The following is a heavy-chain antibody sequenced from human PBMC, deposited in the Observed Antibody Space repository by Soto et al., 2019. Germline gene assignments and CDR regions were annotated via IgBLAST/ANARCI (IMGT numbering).Heavy chain of an antibody. CDR2: IAGSGAST. D-gene: IGHD4-4*01. J-gene: IGHJ2*01. CDR1: GFTLSSYA. V-gene: IGHV3-23*01. CDR3: AKSLVTTLTYNWYFDL. Sequence: PGESLKISCAASGFTLSSYAMTWVRQAPGMGLEWVSGIAGSGASTFYADSVKGRFSISRDKNTLFLQMNSLRADDTAVYYCAKSLVTTLTYNWYFDLWGRGTLVTVSS.